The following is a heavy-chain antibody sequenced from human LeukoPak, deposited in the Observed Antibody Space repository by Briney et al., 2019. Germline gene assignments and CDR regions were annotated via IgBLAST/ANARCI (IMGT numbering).Heavy chain of an antibody. D-gene: IGHD5-24*01. CDR1: GGAISSYY. J-gene: IGHJ4*02. V-gene: IGHV4-59*01. Sequence: PSETLSLTCTVSGGAISSYYWSWLRQPPGKGLGWIGYIYYSGSTNYNPSLKSRVTISVDTSKNQFSLKLSSVTAADTAVYYCARRRDGYEALDYWGQGTLVTVSS. CDR2: IYYSGST. CDR3: ARRRDGYEALDY.